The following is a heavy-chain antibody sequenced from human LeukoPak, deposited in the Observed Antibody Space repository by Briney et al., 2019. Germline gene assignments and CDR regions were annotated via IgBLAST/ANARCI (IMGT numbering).Heavy chain of an antibody. V-gene: IGHV1-69*13. CDR3: ARGPSKYYFDY. CDR2: IIPIFGTA. Sequence: GASVTVSCKASGGTFSSSAISRVRQAPGQGLEWMGGIIPIFGTANYAQKFQGRVTITADESTSTAYMELSSLRSEDTAVYYCARGPSKYYFDYWGQGTLVTVSS. J-gene: IGHJ4*02. CDR1: GGTFSSSA.